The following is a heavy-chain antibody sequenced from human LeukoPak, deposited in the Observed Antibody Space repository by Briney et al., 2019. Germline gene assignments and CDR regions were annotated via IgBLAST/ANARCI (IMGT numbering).Heavy chain of an antibody. CDR2: ISAYNGNT. Sequence: ASVKVSCKASGYTFTGYYMHWVRQAPGQGLEWMGWISAYNGNTNYAQKFQGRVTMTRDTSISTAYMELSRLRSDDTAVYYCAREEQQLASWFDPWGQGTLVTVSS. D-gene: IGHD6-13*01. J-gene: IGHJ5*02. CDR3: AREEQQLASWFDP. CDR1: GYTFTGYY. V-gene: IGHV1-2*02.